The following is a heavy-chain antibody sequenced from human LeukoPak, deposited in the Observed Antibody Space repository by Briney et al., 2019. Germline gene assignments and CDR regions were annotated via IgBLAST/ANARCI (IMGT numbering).Heavy chain of an antibody. CDR1: GFTFSSYG. Sequence: GGSLRLSCAASGFTFSSYGMHWVRQAPGKGLEWVAFIRNDGSKKYYADSVKGRFTISRDNSKSTLYLQVKSLRAEDTAVYYCAKGQGYESYYYMDVWGKGTTVSVSS. CDR3: AKGQGYESYYYMDV. CDR2: IRNDGSKK. V-gene: IGHV3-30*02. J-gene: IGHJ6*03. D-gene: IGHD2-2*01.